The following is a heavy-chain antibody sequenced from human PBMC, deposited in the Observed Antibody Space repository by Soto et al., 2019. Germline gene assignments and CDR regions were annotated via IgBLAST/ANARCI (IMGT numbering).Heavy chain of an antibody. CDR1: GGSFSGYY. Sequence: PSETLSLTCAVYGGSFSGYYWSWIRQPPGKGLEWIGEINHSGSTNYNPSLKSRVTISVDTSKNQFSLKLSSVTAADTAVYYCARGLDAIAAAGTSYYYGMDVWGQGTTVTAS. V-gene: IGHV4-34*01. CDR3: ARGLDAIAAAGTSYYYGMDV. CDR2: INHSGST. D-gene: IGHD6-13*01. J-gene: IGHJ6*02.